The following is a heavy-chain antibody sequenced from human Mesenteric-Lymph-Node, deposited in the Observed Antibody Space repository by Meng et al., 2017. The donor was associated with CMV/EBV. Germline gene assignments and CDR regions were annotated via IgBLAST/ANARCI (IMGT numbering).Heavy chain of an antibody. Sequence: SCAVSGGSISSSNWWSWVRQPPGKGLEWIGEIYHSGSTNYNPSLKSRVTISVDKSKNQFSLKLSSVTAADTAVYYCASLIVVPAAMGLYGMDVWGQGTTVTVSS. CDR3: ASLIVVPAAMGLYGMDV. D-gene: IGHD2-2*01. CDR1: GGSISSSNW. J-gene: IGHJ6*02. V-gene: IGHV4-4*02. CDR2: IYHSGST.